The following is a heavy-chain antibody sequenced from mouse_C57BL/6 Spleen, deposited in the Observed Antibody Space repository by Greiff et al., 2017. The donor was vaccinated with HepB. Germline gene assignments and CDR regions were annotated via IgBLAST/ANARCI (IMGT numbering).Heavy chain of an antibody. Sequence: QVQLQQPGAELVKPGASVKLSCKASGYTFTSYWMQWVKQRPGQGLEWIGEIDPSDSYTNYNQKFKGKATLTVDTSSSTAYMQLSSLTSEDSAVYYCARSGDGYYDFDYWGQGTTLTVSS. CDR2: IDPSDSYT. CDR1: GYTFTSYW. D-gene: IGHD2-3*01. J-gene: IGHJ2*01. V-gene: IGHV1-50*01. CDR3: ARSGDGYYDFDY.